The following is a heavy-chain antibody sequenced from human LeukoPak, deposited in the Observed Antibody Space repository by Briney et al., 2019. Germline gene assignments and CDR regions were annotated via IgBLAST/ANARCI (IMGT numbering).Heavy chain of an antibody. Sequence: GGSLRLSCAASGFTFSSYEMNWVRQAPGKGLEWVSSISSSSSYIYYADSVKGRFTISRDNAKNSLYLQMNSLRAEDTAVYYCARAPDYLARDWGSHFFDYWGQGTLVTVSS. CDR2: ISSSSSYI. J-gene: IGHJ4*02. CDR3: ARAPDYLARDWGSHFFDY. CDR1: GFTFSSYE. V-gene: IGHV3-21*01. D-gene: IGHD3-16*01.